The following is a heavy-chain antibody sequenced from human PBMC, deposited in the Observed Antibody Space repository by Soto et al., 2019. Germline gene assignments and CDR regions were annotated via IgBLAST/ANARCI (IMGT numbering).Heavy chain of an antibody. Sequence: ASVKVSCKASGYTFTGYYMHWVRQAPGQGLEWMGWINPNSGGTNYAQKFQGRVTMTRDTSISTAYMELSRLRSDDTAVYYCARVPSNISYYYYGMDVWGQGTTVTVSS. CDR3: ARVPSNISYYYYGMDV. J-gene: IGHJ6*02. CDR2: INPNSGGT. CDR1: GYTFTGYY. V-gene: IGHV1-2*02. D-gene: IGHD7-27*01.